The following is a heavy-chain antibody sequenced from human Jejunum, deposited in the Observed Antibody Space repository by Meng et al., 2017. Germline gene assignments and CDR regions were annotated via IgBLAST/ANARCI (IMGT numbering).Heavy chain of an antibody. J-gene: IGHJ4*02. D-gene: IGHD3-3*01. CDR2: INTNTGNP. CDR3: ARDLTYGFLE. Sequence: QVQFVQAGSGWKTPGASGNVSCKASGYSITSQAMNWVRQAPGQGLEWMGWINTNTGNPRYAQGFTGRFVFSLDTSVSTAYLQITSLKAEDTAVYYCARDLTYGFLEWGQGTLVTVSS. CDR1: GYSITSQA. V-gene: IGHV7-4-1*02.